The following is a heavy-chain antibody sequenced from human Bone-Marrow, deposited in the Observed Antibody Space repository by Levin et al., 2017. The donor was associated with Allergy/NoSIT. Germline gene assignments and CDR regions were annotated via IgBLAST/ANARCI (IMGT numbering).Heavy chain of an antibody. D-gene: IGHD4-17*01. CDR1: GFILSSEW. V-gene: IGHV3-74*01. CDR3: TTVDGY. Sequence: GGSLRLSCAVSGFILSSEWMHWVRQSPGEGLVWVSTITDDGSRTFYADSVKGRFTISRDTAKNTVSLQMNSLRAEDTAIYYCTTVDGYWGRGTLVTVSS. CDR2: ITDDGSRT. J-gene: IGHJ4*02.